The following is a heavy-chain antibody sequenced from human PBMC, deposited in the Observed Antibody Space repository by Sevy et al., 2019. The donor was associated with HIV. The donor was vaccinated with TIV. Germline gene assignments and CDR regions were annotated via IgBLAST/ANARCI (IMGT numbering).Heavy chain of an antibody. CDR2: ISSSGSTV. Sequence: GGSLRLSCAASGFTVSSYEMNWVRQAPGKGLEWVSYISSSGSTVYYADSVKGRFTISRDNAKNSLYLQMNSLRAEDTAVYYCAMGKIAAAGEFSFDYWGQGTLVTVSS. CDR3: AMGKIAAAGEFSFDY. D-gene: IGHD6-13*01. J-gene: IGHJ4*02. CDR1: GFTVSSYE. V-gene: IGHV3-48*03.